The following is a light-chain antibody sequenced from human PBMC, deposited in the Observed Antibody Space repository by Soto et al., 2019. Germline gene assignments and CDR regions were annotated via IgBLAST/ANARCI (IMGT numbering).Light chain of an antibody. Sequence: EIVLTQSPATLSLSPGERATLSCRASQSITNYLAWYQQKPGQAPRLLIYDASNRATGIPARFSGRGSGTDFRLSISGLEPEDFAVYYCQQRSRWPPVTFGGGTKVEIK. CDR1: QSITNY. CDR3: QQRSRWPPVT. J-gene: IGKJ4*01. CDR2: DAS. V-gene: IGKV3-11*01.